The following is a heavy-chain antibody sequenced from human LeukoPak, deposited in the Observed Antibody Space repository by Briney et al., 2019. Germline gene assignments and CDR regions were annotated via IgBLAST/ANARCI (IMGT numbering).Heavy chain of an antibody. Sequence: SETLSLTCTVSGGSISSYYWSWIRQPPGKGLEWIGYIYSSGSTNYNPSLRSRVTISVDTSKKQFSLKLSSVTAADTAVYYCARHTPRGDGGLPFDYWGQGTLVTVSS. CDR2: IYSSGST. D-gene: IGHD4-17*01. CDR3: ARHTPRGDGGLPFDY. CDR1: GGSISSYY. V-gene: IGHV4-59*01. J-gene: IGHJ4*02.